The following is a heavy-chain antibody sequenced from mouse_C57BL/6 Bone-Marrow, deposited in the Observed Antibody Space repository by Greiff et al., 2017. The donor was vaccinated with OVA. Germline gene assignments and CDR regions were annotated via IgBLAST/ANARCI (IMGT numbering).Heavy chain of an antibody. D-gene: IGHD2-5*01. J-gene: IGHJ4*01. CDR1: GFTFSDYG. CDR3: ARAYYSNYVDY. Sequence: DVKLVESGGGLVKPGGSLKLSCAASGFTFSDYGMHWVRQAPEKGLEWVAYISSGSSTIYYADTVKGRFTISRDNAKNTLFLQMTSLRSEDTAMYYCARAYYSNYVDYWGQGTSVTVSS. CDR2: ISSGSSTI. V-gene: IGHV5-17*01.